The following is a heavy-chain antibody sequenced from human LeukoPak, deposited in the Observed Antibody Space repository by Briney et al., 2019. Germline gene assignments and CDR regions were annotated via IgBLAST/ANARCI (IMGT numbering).Heavy chain of an antibody. CDR1: GGSISSYY. Sequence: SETLSLTCTVSGGSISSYYWSWIRQPPGKGLEWIGYIYYSGSTNYNPSLKSRVTISVDTSKNQFSLKLSSVTAADTAVYYCARGNGEYDFWSAQYRDWFDPWGQGALVTVSS. J-gene: IGHJ5*02. CDR3: ARGNGEYDFWSAQYRDWFDP. D-gene: IGHD3-3*01. CDR2: IYYSGST. V-gene: IGHV4-59*01.